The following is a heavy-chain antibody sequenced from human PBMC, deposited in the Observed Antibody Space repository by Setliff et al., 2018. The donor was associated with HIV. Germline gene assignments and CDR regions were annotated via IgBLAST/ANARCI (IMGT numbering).Heavy chain of an antibody. CDR1: GYTFTSYG. D-gene: IGHD6-19*01. Sequence: ASVKVSCKASGYTFTSYGISWVRQAPGQGLEWMGWISAYNGNTNYAQKLQGRVTMTTDTSTSTAYMELRSLRSDDTAVYYCARVPLSGWPGYYYYHMDVWGKGTTVTVSS. CDR3: ARVPLSGWPGYYYYHMDV. J-gene: IGHJ6*03. V-gene: IGHV1-18*01. CDR2: ISAYNGNT.